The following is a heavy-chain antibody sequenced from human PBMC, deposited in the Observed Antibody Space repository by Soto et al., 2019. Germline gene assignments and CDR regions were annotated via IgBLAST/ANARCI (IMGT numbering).Heavy chain of an antibody. CDR3: AKNGQPPYYYYGLDV. J-gene: IGHJ6*02. CDR1: GYTFTRYG. CDR2: ISGYNGDT. V-gene: IGHV1-18*01. D-gene: IGHD2-8*01. Sequence: GASVKVSCKASGYTFTRYGISWVRQAPGQGLEWMGWISGYNGDTNYAQKFQGRVSMTIDTSTTTAYMELRSLTSDDTAVYYCAKNGQPPYYYYGLDVXGQGTKVTVSS.